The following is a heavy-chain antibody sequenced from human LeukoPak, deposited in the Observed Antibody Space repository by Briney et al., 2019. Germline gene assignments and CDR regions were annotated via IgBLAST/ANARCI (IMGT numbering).Heavy chain of an antibody. D-gene: IGHD6-6*01. V-gene: IGHV1-8*01. CDR1: GYTFTSYD. CDR3: ARAESSSRYYYYSMDV. CDR2: MNPNSGNT. Sequence: ASVKVSCKSSGYTFTSYDINWVRQATGQGLEWMGWMNPNSGNTGYAQKFQGRVTMTRNTSISTAYMELSSLRSEDTAVYYCARAESSSRYYYYSMDVWGQGTTVTVSS. J-gene: IGHJ6*02.